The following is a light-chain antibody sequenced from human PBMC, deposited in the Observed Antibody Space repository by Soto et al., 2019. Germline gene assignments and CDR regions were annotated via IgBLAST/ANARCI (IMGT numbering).Light chain of an antibody. CDR1: QSVSSD. J-gene: IGKJ5*01. V-gene: IGKV3-20*01. Sequence: EIVLTQSPATLSVSPGERATLSCRASQSVSSDLAWYHQKPGQAPRLLMYGASSRATGIPDRLSGSGSATDFTLTISRLEPEDFAVYYCQQYGSSPITFGQGTRLEIK. CDR2: GAS. CDR3: QQYGSSPIT.